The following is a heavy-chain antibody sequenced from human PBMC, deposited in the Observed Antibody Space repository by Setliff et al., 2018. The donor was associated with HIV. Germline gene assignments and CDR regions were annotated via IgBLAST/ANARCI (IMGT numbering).Heavy chain of an antibody. V-gene: IGHV4-30-2*01. CDR2: IYHSGST. Sequence: PSETLSLTCAVSGGSISSGGYSWNWIRQPPGKGLEWIGYIYHSGSTFYNPSLKSRVTISVDRSKNQFSLKLTSVTAADTAVYYCARDLREVGGGSYADYWGQGTLVTVSS. D-gene: IGHD1-26*01. J-gene: IGHJ4*02. CDR3: ARDLREVGGGSYADY. CDR1: GGSISSGGYS.